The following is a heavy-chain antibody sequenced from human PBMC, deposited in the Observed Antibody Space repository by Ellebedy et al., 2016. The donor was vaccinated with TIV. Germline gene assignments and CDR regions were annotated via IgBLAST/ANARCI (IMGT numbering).Heavy chain of an antibody. Sequence: PGGSLRLSCAASGFTFSSYAMSWVRQAPGKGLEWVSAISGSGGSTYYADSVKGRFTISRDNSKNTLYLQMNSLRAEDTAVYYCAKDREVAAAGTFNWYFDLWGRGTLVTVSS. J-gene: IGHJ2*01. D-gene: IGHD6-13*01. CDR3: AKDREVAAAGTFNWYFDL. CDR2: ISGSGGST. CDR1: GFTFSSYA. V-gene: IGHV3-23*01.